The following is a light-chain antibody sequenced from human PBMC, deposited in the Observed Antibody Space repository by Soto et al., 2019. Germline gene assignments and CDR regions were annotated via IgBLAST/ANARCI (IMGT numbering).Light chain of an antibody. CDR2: RNN. CDR1: SSNIGSNY. J-gene: IGLJ1*01. Sequence: QSVLTQPPSASGTPGQRVTISCSGSSSNIGSNYVYWYQQLPGTAPKLLIYRNNQRPSGVPDRFSGSKSGTSASLAISGLRSEDEADYYCAAWDYSLSGYVFVTVTKVT. V-gene: IGLV1-47*01. CDR3: AAWDYSLSGYV.